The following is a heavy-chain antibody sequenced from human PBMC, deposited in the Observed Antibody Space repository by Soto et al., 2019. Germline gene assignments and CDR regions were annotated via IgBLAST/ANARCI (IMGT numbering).Heavy chain of an antibody. V-gene: IGHV3-33*01. CDR3: ARDGQSLAPYALEV. Sequence: QVQVVESGGGVVQPGRSLRLSCTVSGFTFSGHAMHWVRQPPGKGLEWVAQIWYDGSNKYYADSVKGRFTIPRDNSKNTLYVQMDSLRVEDTAVYYCARDGQSLAPYALEVWGQGTSVTVSS. CDR1: GFTFSGHA. J-gene: IGHJ6*02. D-gene: IGHD6-19*01. CDR2: IWYDGSNK.